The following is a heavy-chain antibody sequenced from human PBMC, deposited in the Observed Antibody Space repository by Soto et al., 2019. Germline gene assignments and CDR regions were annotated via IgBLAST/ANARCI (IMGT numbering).Heavy chain of an antibody. D-gene: IGHD1-7*01. V-gene: IGHV4-59*01. CDR2: IYYSGST. J-gene: IGHJ4*02. Sequence: QVQLQESGPGLVKASETLSLTCTVSGGSMSSYYWSWIRQPPGKGLEWIGYIYYSGSTNYNPSLKSRVTISLDSSRNQFSLKLNSVTAADTAVYHCARGFGGGTTSAFDYWGQGTLVTVSP. CDR1: GGSMSSYY. CDR3: ARGFGGGTTSAFDY.